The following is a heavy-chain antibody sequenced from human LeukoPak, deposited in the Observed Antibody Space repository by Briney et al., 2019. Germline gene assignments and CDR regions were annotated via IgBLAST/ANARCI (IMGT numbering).Heavy chain of an antibody. D-gene: IGHD6-19*01. J-gene: IGHJ4*02. CDR1: GFTFSSNY. Sequence: GGSLRLSCAASGFTFSSNYMSWVRQAPGKGLEWISVIYTGGNTYYADSVKGRITISRDDSKNTLYLQMNSLRAEDTAVYYCASHSTGWFLKDWGQGTLVTVSS. V-gene: IGHV3-53*01. CDR2: IYTGGNT. CDR3: ASHSTGWFLKD.